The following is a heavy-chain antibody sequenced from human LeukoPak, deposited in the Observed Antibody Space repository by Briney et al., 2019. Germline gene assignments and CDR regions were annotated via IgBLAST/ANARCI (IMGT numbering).Heavy chain of an antibody. Sequence: PSETLSLTCTVSGGSISSYYWSWIRQHPGKGLEWIGYIYYSGNTNYNPSLKSRVTISVDMSKNQFSLKLNSVTAADTAVYYCARHKRYYDFGRFDPWGQGTLVTVSS. CDR3: ARHKRYYDFGRFDP. V-gene: IGHV4-59*08. CDR2: IYYSGNT. J-gene: IGHJ5*02. CDR1: GGSISSYY. D-gene: IGHD3-3*01.